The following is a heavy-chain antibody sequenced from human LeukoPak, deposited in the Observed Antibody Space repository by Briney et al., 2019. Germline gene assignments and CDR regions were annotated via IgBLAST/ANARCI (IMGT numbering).Heavy chain of an antibody. Sequence: GGSLRLSCAASGFTFSSYAMSWVRQAPGKGLEWVSAISGSGGSTYYADSVKGRFTISKDNSKNTLYLQMNSLRAEDAAVYYCAASSGSYYGYYYYYMDVWGKGTTVTVSS. CDR3: AASSGSYYGYYYYYMDV. J-gene: IGHJ6*03. CDR2: ISGSGGST. CDR1: GFTFSSYA. D-gene: IGHD1-26*01. V-gene: IGHV3-23*01.